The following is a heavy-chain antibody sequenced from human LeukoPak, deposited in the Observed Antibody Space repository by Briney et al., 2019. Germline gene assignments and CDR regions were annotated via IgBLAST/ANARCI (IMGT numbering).Heavy chain of an antibody. CDR3: ASGYCSSTSCYYFDY. CDR1: GGSISSSSYY. D-gene: IGHD2-2*03. J-gene: IGHJ4*02. CDR2: IYYSGST. V-gene: IGHV4-39*01. Sequence: SETLSLTCTVSGGSISSSSYYWGWIRQPPGKGLEWIGSIYYSGSTYYNPSLKSRATISVDASKNQFSLKLSSVTAADTAVYYCASGYCSSTSCYYFDYWGQGTLVTVSS.